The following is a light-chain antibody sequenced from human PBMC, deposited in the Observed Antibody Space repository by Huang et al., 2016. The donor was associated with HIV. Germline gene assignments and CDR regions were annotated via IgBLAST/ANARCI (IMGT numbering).Light chain of an antibody. V-gene: IGKV1-27*01. CDR3: QRYDSAPRA. Sequence: DIQMTQSPSSLSASPGVRVTLSCRANQDIGNFLACYQHTPGGVPRLLIYGASTLQSGVPSRFSGRGSGTDFTLTITSFQPDDVATYYCQRYDSAPRAFGQGTKVEI. CDR1: QDIGNF. CDR2: GAS. J-gene: IGKJ1*01.